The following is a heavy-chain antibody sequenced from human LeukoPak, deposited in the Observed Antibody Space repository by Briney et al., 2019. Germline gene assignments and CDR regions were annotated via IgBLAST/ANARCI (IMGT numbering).Heavy chain of an antibody. CDR2: IIPIFGTA. J-gene: IGHJ5*02. V-gene: IGHV1-69*01. CDR1: GGTFSSYA. Sequence: ASVKVSCKASGGTFSSYAISWVRQAPGQGLEWMGGIIPIFGTAKYAQKFQGRVTITADESTSTAYMELSSLRSEDTAVYCCARGTNLVSGYNWFDPWGQGTLVTVSS. D-gene: IGHD5/OR15-5a*01. CDR3: ARGTNLVSGYNWFDP.